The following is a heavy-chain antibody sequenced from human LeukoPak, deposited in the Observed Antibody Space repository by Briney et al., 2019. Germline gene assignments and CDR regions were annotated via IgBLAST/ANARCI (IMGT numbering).Heavy chain of an antibody. CDR2: ISYDGSNK. CDR3: AKGVVVAAKEYYFDY. V-gene: IGHV3-30*18. Sequence: GGSLRLSCAASGFTFSSYGMHWVRQAPGKGLEWVAVISYDGSNKYYANSVKGRFTISRDNSKNTLYLQMNSLRAEDTAVYYCAKGVVVAAKEYYFDYWGQGTLVTVSS. CDR1: GFTFSSYG. J-gene: IGHJ4*02. D-gene: IGHD2-15*01.